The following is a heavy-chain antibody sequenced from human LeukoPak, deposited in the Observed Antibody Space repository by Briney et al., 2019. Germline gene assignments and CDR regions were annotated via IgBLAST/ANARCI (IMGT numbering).Heavy chain of an antibody. V-gene: IGHV4-39*01. D-gene: IGHD5-24*01. J-gene: IGHJ4*02. CDR3: ASQGNVEMATISGGGLPFLDY. CDR2: IYYSGST. Sequence: PSETLSLTCTVSGGSISSSSYYWGWIRQPPGKGLEWIGRIYYSGSTYYNPSLKSRVTISVDTSKNQFSLKLSSVTAADTAVYYCASQGNVEMATISGGGLPFLDYWGQGTLVTVSS. CDR1: GGSISSSSYY.